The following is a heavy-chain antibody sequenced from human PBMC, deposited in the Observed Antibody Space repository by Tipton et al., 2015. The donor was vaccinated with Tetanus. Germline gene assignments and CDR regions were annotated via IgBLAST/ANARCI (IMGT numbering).Heavy chain of an antibody. V-gene: IGHV1-18*01. CDR2: INTDKGST. CDR3: ARGGTMDY. J-gene: IGHJ4*02. D-gene: IGHD1-1*01. Sequence: QVQLVQSGAEVKKPGASVKVSCKASGYTFTSFGINWVRQAPGQGLEWMGWINTDKGSTNYAQNLQGRVIMTADTPTLTAYMELRSLRSDDTAVYYCARGGTMDYWGQGTLVTVSA. CDR1: GYTFTSFG.